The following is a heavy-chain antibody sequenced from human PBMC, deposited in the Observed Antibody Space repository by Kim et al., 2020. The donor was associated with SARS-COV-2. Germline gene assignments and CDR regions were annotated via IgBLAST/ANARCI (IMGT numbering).Heavy chain of an antibody. J-gene: IGHJ5*02. D-gene: IGHD2-2*01. CDR2: IYYSGST. Sequence: SETLSLTCTVSGGSISSSSYYWGWIRQPPGKGLEWIGSIYYSGSTYYNPSLKSRVTISVDTSKNQFSLKLSSVTAADTAVYYCARGLVVVVPGGLGYFDWRNNWFDPWGQGTLVTVSS. CDR3: ARGLVVVVPGGLGYFDWRNNWFDP. V-gene: IGHV4-39*07. CDR1: GGSISSSSYY.